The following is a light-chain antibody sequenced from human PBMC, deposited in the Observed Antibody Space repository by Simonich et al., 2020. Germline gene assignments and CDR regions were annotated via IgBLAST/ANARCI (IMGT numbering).Light chain of an antibody. CDR2: EGS. Sequence: QSALTQPASVSGSPGQSITISCTGTSRDVGSYNLVSWYQQHPGKAPKLMIYEGSKRPSGVSNRFSGSKSGNTASLTISGLQAEDEADYYCCSYTSSSTVFGGGTKLTVL. V-gene: IGLV2-14*02. CDR1: SRDVGSYNL. CDR3: CSYTSSSTV. J-gene: IGLJ3*02.